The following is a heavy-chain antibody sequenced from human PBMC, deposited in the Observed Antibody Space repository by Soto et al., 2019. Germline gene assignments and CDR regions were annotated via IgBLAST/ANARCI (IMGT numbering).Heavy chain of an antibody. CDR3: ARAPRTRLYYFDY. CDR1: GFTFSSYS. J-gene: IGHJ4*02. D-gene: IGHD3-10*01. CDR2: ISSSSSYI. Sequence: TGGSLRLSCAASGFTFSSYSMNWVRQAPGKGLEWVSSISSSSSYIYYADSVKGRFTISRDNAKNSLYLQMNSLRAEDTAVYYCARAPRTRLYYFDYWGQGTLVTVSS. V-gene: IGHV3-21*01.